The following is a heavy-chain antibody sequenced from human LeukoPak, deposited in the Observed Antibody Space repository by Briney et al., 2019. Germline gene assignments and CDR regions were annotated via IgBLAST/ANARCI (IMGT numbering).Heavy chain of an antibody. Sequence: PSETLSLTCAVYGGSFSGYYWSWIRQPPGKGLEWIGYIYYSGSTNYNPSLKSRVTISVDTSKNQFSLKLSSVTAADTAVYYCARLRKMATIPYYFDYWGQGTLVTVSS. CDR3: ARLRKMATIPYYFDY. J-gene: IGHJ4*02. V-gene: IGHV4-59*08. CDR1: GGSFSGYY. CDR2: IYYSGST. D-gene: IGHD5-24*01.